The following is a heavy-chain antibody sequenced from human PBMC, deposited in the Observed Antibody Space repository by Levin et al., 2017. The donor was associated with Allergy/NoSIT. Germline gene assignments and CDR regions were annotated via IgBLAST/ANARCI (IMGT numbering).Heavy chain of an antibody. CDR1: GFTFSSYG. CDR3: AKDLRGPQWLRPPPAMGGLFDY. Sequence: PGGSLRLSCAASGFTFSSYGMHWVRQAPGKGLEWVAVISYDGSNKYYADSVKGRFTISRDNSKNTLYLQMNSLRAEDTAVYYCAKDLRGPQWLRPPPAMGGLFDYWGQGTLVTVSS. J-gene: IGHJ4*02. D-gene: IGHD5-18*01. CDR2: ISYDGSNK. V-gene: IGHV3-30*18.